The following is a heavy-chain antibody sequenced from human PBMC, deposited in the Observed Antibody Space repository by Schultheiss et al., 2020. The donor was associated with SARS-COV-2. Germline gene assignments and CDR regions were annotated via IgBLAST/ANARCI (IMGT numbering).Heavy chain of an antibody. J-gene: IGHJ5*02. V-gene: IGHV3-48*04. CDR2: ISSSGSTI. CDR3: ARYVPAAIGGWHSPLRSNNWFDP. D-gene: IGHD2-2*02. Sequence: GGSLRLSCAASGFTFSSYSMNWVRQAPGKGLEWVSSISSSGSTIYYADSVKGRFTISRDNAKNSLYLQMNSLRAEDTAVYYCARYVPAAIGGWHSPLRSNNWFDPWGQGTLVTVSS. CDR1: GFTFSSYS.